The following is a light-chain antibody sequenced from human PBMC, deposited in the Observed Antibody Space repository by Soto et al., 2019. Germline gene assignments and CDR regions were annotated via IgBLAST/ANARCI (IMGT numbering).Light chain of an antibody. CDR3: CSYAGSSTPYV. CDR1: SGDVGSYNL. Sequence: QSVLTQPASMSGSPGQSITISCTGTSGDVGSYNLVSWYQQHPGKAPKLLIYEGSKRPSGVSNRFSGSKSGNTASLTISGLQAEDEADYYCCSYAGSSTPYVFGTGTKVTVL. CDR2: EGS. V-gene: IGLV2-23*01. J-gene: IGLJ1*01.